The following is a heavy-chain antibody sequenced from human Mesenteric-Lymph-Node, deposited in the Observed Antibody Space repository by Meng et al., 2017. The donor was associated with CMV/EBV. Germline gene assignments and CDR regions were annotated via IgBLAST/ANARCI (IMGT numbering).Heavy chain of an antibody. CDR3: ARVSSVSSSSL. J-gene: IGHJ4*02. CDR1: GPPFSYYS. Sequence: SETLSLTCAVYGPPFSYYSWTWIRQPPGKGLEWIGEINHGGSTNYNPSLKSRVTLSLDMSKNQFSLNLSSVTAADTAVYYCARVSSVSSSSLWGQGTLVTVSS. V-gene: IGHV4-34*01. CDR2: INHGGST. D-gene: IGHD6-6*01.